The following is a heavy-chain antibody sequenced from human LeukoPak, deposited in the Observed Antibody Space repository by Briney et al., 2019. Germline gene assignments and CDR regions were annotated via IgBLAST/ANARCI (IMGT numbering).Heavy chain of an antibody. V-gene: IGHV4-39*01. CDR3: ARQEAVAGPFGY. D-gene: IGHD6-19*01. CDR1: GGSISSSSYY. CDR2: IYYSGST. Sequence: SETLSLTCTVSGGSISSSSYYWGWIRQPPGKGLEWIGSIYYSGSTYYNPSLKSRVTISVDTSKNQFSLKLSSVTAADTAVYYCARQEAVAGPFGYWGQGTLVTVSS. J-gene: IGHJ4*02.